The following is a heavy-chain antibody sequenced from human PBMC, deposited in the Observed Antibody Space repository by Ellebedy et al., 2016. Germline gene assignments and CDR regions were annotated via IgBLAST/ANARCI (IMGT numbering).Heavy chain of an antibody. CDR2: INSEGSINDDGSTT. D-gene: IGHD3-22*01. V-gene: IGHV3-74*01. CDR1: GFTFSNYH. J-gene: IGHJ5*02. Sequence: GESLKISXAASGFTFSNYHMHWVRQVPGKGLVWVSRINSEGSINDDGSTTTYADSVKGRFTISRDNAKNTLYLQMNSLRAEDTAVYYCAKAISDYYYYDSSGYYVAPNWFDPWGQGTLVTVSS. CDR3: AKAISDYYYYDSSGYYVAPNWFDP.